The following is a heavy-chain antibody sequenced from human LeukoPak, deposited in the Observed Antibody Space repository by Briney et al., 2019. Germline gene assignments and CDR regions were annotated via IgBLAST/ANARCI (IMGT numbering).Heavy chain of an antibody. CDR2: IKQDGSEK. CDR3: ARGLYASGSYDY. D-gene: IGHD3-10*01. V-gene: IGHV3-7*04. Sequence: GGSLRLSCAASGFTFSHYWMSWVRQAPGKGLEWVANIKQDGSEKNYVDSVKGRFTISRDNAKNSLYLQMNILRAEDTAVYYCARGLYASGSYDYWGQGTLVTVSS. CDR1: GFTFSHYW. J-gene: IGHJ4*02.